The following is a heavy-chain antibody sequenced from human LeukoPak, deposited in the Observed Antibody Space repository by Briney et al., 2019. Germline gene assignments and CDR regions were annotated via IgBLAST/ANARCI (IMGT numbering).Heavy chain of an antibody. CDR2: IYYSGST. Sequence: SETLSLTCTVSGGSISSYYSSWIRQPPGQGLEWIGYIYYSGSTNYNPSLKSRVTISVDTSKNQFSLKLSSVTAADTAVYYCVTFPASYTSAWYDWGQGTLVTVSS. J-gene: IGHJ4*02. CDR3: VTFPASYTSAWYD. D-gene: IGHD6-19*01. CDR1: GGSISSYY. V-gene: IGHV4-59*01.